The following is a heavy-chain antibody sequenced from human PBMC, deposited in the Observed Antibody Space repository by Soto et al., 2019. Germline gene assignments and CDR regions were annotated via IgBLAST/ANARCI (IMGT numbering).Heavy chain of an antibody. Sequence: PGGSLRLSCAASGFTFSSYSMNWVRQAPGKGLEWVSSISSSSSYIYYADSVKGRFTISRDNAKNSLYLQMNSLRAEDTAVYYCARDLLSPTAFTVYYYYGMDVWGQGTTVTVSS. D-gene: IGHD2-15*01. CDR2: ISSSSSYI. J-gene: IGHJ6*02. CDR3: ARDLLSPTAFTVYYYYGMDV. CDR1: GFTFSSYS. V-gene: IGHV3-21*01.